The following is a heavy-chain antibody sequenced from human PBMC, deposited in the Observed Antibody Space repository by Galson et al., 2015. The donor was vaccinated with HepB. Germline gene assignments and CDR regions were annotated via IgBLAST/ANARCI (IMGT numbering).Heavy chain of an antibody. CDR1: GGSISSYY. CDR2: IYYSGST. D-gene: IGHD2-15*01. J-gene: IGHJ6*02. CDR3: ARWPLQGYCSGGSCGYYYYGMDV. V-gene: IGHV4-59*01. Sequence: TLSLTCTVSGGSISSYYWSWIRQPPGKGLEWIGYIYYSGSTNYNPSLKSRVTISVDTSKNQFSLKLSSVTAADTAVYYCARWPLQGYCSGGSCGYYYYGMDVWGQGTTVTVSS.